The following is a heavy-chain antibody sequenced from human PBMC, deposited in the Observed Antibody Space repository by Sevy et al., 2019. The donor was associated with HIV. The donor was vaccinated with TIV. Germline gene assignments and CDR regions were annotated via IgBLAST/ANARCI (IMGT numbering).Heavy chain of an antibody. CDR2: MRKDGLTT. CDR1: IFTFNIYG. CDR3: TRETTYYDASGPVPGDI. J-gene: IGHJ3*02. D-gene: IGHD3-16*01. Sequence: GGSLRLSCAAFIFTFNIYGMQWVRQAPGKGLEWVAYMRKDGLTTYYADSVKGRFTISRDSSKNTLYLQMNSLRIEDAALYYCTRETTYYDASGPVPGDIWGQGTMVTVSS. V-gene: IGHV3-30*02.